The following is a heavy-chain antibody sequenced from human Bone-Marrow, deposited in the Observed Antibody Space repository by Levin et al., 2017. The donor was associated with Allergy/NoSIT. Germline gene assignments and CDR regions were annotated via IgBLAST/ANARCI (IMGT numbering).Heavy chain of an antibody. V-gene: IGHV3-30*18. CDR3: AKDFGSFGYYYYGMDV. D-gene: IGHD3-3*01. Sequence: GGSLRLSCAASGFTFSSYGMHWGRQAPGKGLEWVAVISYDGSNKYYADSVKGRFTISRDNSKNTLYLQMNSLRAEDTAVYYCAKDFGSFGYYYYGMDVWGQGTTVTVSS. J-gene: IGHJ6*02. CDR1: GFTFSSYG. CDR2: ISYDGSNK.